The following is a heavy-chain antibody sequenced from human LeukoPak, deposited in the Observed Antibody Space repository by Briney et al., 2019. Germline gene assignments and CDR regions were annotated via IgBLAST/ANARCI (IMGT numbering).Heavy chain of an antibody. Sequence: PSETLSLTCAVYGGSFSGYYWSWIRQPPGKGLEWIGEINHSGSTNYNPSLKSRVTISVDTSKNQFSLKLSSVTAADTAVYYCASRDYSGSWWWGQGTLVTVSS. CDR2: INHSGST. CDR3: ASRDYSGSWW. J-gene: IGHJ4*02. D-gene: IGHD6-13*01. CDR1: GGSFSGYY. V-gene: IGHV4-34*01.